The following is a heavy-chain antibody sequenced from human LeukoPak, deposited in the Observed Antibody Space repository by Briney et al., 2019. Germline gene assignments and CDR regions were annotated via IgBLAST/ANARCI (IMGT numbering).Heavy chain of an antibody. D-gene: IGHD2-2*01. CDR2: ISAYNGNT. Sequence: ASVKVSCKASGYTFTSYGISWVRQAPGQGLEWMGWISAYNGNTNYAQKLQGRVTMTTDTSTSTAYMELRSLRSDDTAAYYCARDRPQYVGYCSSTSCSYFDYWGQGTLVTVSS. V-gene: IGHV1-18*01. CDR3: ARDRPQYVGYCSSTSCSYFDY. J-gene: IGHJ4*02. CDR1: GYTFTSYG.